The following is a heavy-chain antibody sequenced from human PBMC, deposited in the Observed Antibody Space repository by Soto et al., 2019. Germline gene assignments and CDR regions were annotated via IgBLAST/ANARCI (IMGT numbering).Heavy chain of an antibody. Sequence: SETLSLTCTVSGGSISSSSYYWGWIRQPPGKGLEWIGSIYYSGSTYYNPSLKSRVTISVDTYKTQFSLKLSSVTAADTAVYYCARHGPITMVRGVIPAYFDYWGQGTLVTVSS. V-gene: IGHV4-39*01. CDR2: IYYSGST. J-gene: IGHJ4*02. D-gene: IGHD3-10*01. CDR1: GGSISSSSYY. CDR3: ARHGPITMVRGVIPAYFDY.